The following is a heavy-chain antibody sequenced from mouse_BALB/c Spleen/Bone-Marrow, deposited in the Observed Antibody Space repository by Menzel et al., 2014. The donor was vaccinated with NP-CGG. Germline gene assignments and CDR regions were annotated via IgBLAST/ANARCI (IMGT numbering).Heavy chain of an antibody. Sequence: VQLQQSGAELARPGASVKLSCKASGYTFTSYWMQWVKQRPGQGLEWIGAIYPGDGDTRYTQKFKGKATLTADKSSGTAYMQLSSLASEDSAVYYCARRDYGIRENYYAMDYWGQGTSVTVSS. D-gene: IGHD1-2*01. J-gene: IGHJ4*01. CDR1: GYTFTSYW. V-gene: IGHV1-87*01. CDR3: ARRDYGIRENYYAMDY. CDR2: IYPGDGDT.